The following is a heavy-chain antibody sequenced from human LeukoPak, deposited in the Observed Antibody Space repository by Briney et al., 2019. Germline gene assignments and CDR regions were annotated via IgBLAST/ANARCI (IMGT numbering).Heavy chain of an antibody. CDR3: VKDLREYSTTWFSFDY. V-gene: IGHV3-30*18. D-gene: IGHD2/OR15-2a*01. CDR1: GFSISTYG. Sequence: GGSPRLSCAASGFSISTYGMHWVRQTAGKGLEWLAFISYDGNNKLYVDSVKGRFTISRDNSKNTAYLQINSLRAEDTAVYYCVKDLREYSTTWFSFDYWGRGTRVTVSS. CDR2: ISYDGNNK. J-gene: IGHJ4*02.